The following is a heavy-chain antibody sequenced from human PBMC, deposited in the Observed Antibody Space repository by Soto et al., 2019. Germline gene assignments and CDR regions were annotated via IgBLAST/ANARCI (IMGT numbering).Heavy chain of an antibody. D-gene: IGHD2-15*01. J-gene: IGHJ5*02. Sequence: SETLSLTCTVSGGSISSYFWSWIRQPPGKGLEWIGYIYYSGSTNYNPSLKSRVTISVDTSKNQFSLKLSSVTAADTAVYYCARNLKWVSCSGGSCYRTETFDPWGQGTLVTVSS. CDR2: IYYSGST. CDR1: GGSISSYF. V-gene: IGHV4-59*01. CDR3: ARNLKWVSCSGGSCYRTETFDP.